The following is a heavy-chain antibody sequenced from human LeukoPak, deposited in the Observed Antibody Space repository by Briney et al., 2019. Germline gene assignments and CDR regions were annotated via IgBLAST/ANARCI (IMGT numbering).Heavy chain of an antibody. D-gene: IGHD6-19*01. V-gene: IGHV3-23*01. CDR2: ISGSGGST. J-gene: IGHJ6*02. CDR3: AKGQSPAYSSGHDYYYYGMDV. CDR1: GFTFSSYA. Sequence: GGSLRLSCAASGFTFSSYAMSWVRQAPGKGLEWVSAISGSGGSTYYADSVKGRFTISRDNSKNTLYLQMNSLRAEDTAVYYCAKGQSPAYSSGHDYYYYGMDVWGQGTTVTVSS.